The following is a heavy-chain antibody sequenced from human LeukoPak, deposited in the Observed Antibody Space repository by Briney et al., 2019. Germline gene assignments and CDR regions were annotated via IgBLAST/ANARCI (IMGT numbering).Heavy chain of an antibody. Sequence: ASVKVSCKSSGYTFTSYGISWVRQAPGQGLEWMGWISAYNGNTNYAQKLQGRVTMTTDTSTSTAYMELRSLRSDDTAVYYCAREAGIDYYGSGSRGWFDPWGQGTLVTVSS. D-gene: IGHD3-10*01. V-gene: IGHV1-18*01. CDR1: GYTFTSYG. CDR2: ISAYNGNT. CDR3: AREAGIDYYGSGSRGWFDP. J-gene: IGHJ5*02.